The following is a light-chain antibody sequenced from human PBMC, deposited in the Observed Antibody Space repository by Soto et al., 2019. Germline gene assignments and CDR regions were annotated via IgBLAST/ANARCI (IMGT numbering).Light chain of an antibody. CDR2: EVT. J-gene: IGLJ2*01. V-gene: IGLV2-23*02. CDR1: SSDVGSYNL. CDR3: SSYAGSSTVV. Sequence: QSVLTQPASVSGSPGQSITISCTGTSSDVGSYNLVSWFQQYPGKAPKLMIYEVTKRPSGVSNRFSGSKSGNTASLTISGLQAEDEADYYCSSYAGSSTVVFGGGTQLIVL.